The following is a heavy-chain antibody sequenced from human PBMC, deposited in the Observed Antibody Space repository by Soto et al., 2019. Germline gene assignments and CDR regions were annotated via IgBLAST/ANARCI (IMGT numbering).Heavy chain of an antibody. D-gene: IGHD6-6*01. CDR1: GFSFSSSW. CDR2: INQDGSDK. V-gene: IGHV3-7*02. Sequence: PGGSLRLSCAASGFSFSSSWMNWVRQAPGKGLEWVADINQDGSDKNYVDSVRGRFTISRDNAKNSLYLEMNSLRAEDTAVYYCTTSRASDYWGQGTLVTVSS. CDR3: TTSRASDY. J-gene: IGHJ4*02.